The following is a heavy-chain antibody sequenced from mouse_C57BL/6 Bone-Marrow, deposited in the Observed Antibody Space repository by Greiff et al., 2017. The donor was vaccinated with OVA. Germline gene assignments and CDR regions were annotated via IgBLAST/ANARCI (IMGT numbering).Heavy chain of an antibody. V-gene: IGHV1-15*01. CDR1: GYTFTDYG. J-gene: IGHJ2*01. CDR3: TRIYYYGSDDY. Sequence: QVQLKESGAELVRPGASVTLSCKASGYTFTDYGMHWVKQTPVHGLEWIGAIDPETGGTAYNQKFKGKAILTADKSSSTAYMELRSLTSEDSAVYYCTRIYYYGSDDYWGQGTTLTVSS. CDR2: IDPETGGT. D-gene: IGHD1-1*01.